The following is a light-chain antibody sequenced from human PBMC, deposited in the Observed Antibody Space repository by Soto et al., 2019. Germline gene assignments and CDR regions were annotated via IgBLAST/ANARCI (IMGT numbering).Light chain of an antibody. V-gene: IGLV2-8*01. CDR3: SSYAGSTNLI. J-gene: IGLJ2*01. CDR1: SSDVGGYNY. Sequence: QSVLTQPPSSSGSPGQSVTISFTGTSSDVGGYNYVSWYQQHPGKAPKLMIYEVSKRPSGVPDRFSGSKSGNTASLTVAGLQAEDEADYYCSSYAGSTNLIFGGVTKVTV. CDR2: EVS.